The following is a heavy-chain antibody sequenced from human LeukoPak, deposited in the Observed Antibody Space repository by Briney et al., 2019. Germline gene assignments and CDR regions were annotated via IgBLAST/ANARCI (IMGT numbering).Heavy chain of an antibody. V-gene: IGHV3-23*01. J-gene: IGHJ4*02. CDR2: ISTSGT. CDR3: AKNINHLE. CDR1: GFTFSNFA. Sequence: GGSLRLSCAASGFTFSNFAKTWVRQAPGKGLEWVSVISTSGTYYAESVKGRFTISRDNSKNTLYLQMSSLRAEVTAVYYCAKNINHLEWGQGTLVTVSS. D-gene: IGHD1-14*01.